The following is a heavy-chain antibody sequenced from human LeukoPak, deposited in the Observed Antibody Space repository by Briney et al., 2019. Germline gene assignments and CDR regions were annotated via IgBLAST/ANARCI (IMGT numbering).Heavy chain of an antibody. J-gene: IGHJ5*02. V-gene: IGHV3-7*03. Sequence: GESLRLSCVASGYNFSPYWMSWVRQTPGKGLEWVASISNGGYATYYVDSVRGRFTISRDDAKNSLFLQMNGLGADDTAVYYCTRENYVPDSWGQGTLVTVSS. CDR1: GYNFSPYW. CDR3: TRENYVPDS. CDR2: ISNGGYAT. D-gene: IGHD3-10*02.